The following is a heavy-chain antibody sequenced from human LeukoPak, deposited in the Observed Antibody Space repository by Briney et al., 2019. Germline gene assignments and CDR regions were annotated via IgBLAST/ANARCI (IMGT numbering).Heavy chain of an antibody. Sequence: ASVKVSCKASGYTFTSYTITWVRQAPGQGLEWMGWINPNSGGTNYAQKFQGRVTMTRDTSISTAYMELSRLRSDDTAVYYCARDGEAYGDYDQWGQGTLVTVSS. V-gene: IGHV1-2*02. J-gene: IGHJ4*02. CDR1: GYTFTSYT. D-gene: IGHD4-17*01. CDR3: ARDGEAYGDYDQ. CDR2: INPNSGGT.